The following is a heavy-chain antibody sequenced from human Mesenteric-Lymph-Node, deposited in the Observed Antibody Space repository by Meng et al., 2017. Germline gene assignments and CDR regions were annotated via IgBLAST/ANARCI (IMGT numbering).Heavy chain of an antibody. D-gene: IGHD3-22*01. Sequence: QVQLQESGPGLVKPSQTLSLTCTVSGGSISSGDYYWSWIRQPPGKALEWIGYIYYSGSTYYNPSLKSRVILSVDTSKNQFSLKLSSVTAADTAVYYCARVDSSGYFLDYWGQGTLVTVSS. CDR3: ARVDSSGYFLDY. CDR1: GGSISSGDYY. V-gene: IGHV4-30-4*01. CDR2: IYYSGST. J-gene: IGHJ4*01.